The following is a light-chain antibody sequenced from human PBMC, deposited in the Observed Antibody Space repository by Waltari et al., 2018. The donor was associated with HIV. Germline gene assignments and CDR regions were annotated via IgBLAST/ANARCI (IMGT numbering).Light chain of an antibody. CDR2: GNN. J-gene: IGLJ2*01. CDR3: AAWDDNLNAL. V-gene: IGLV1-44*01. CDR1: RFNIGSNS. Sequence: QSVLRQPPSASGTPGQRVTISCSGGRFNIGSNSVSWSRQLPGMAPKLLIYGNNQRPSGVPDRFSGSKSGTSASLAISGLQSDDEADYYCAAWDDNLNALFGGGTKLTVL.